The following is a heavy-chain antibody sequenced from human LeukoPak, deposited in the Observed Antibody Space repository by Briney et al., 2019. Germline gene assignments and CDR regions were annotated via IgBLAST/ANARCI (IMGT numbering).Heavy chain of an antibody. Sequence: GGSLRLSCAASGFTFSNYGMHWVRQAPGKGLEWVAFIRYEGSNKYYGDSVKGRFTISRDNSKNTLYLLMTSLTAEDTAVYYCAKNSLSYRDYAGPLDIWGQGTMVTVSS. J-gene: IGHJ3*02. CDR1: GFTFSNYG. V-gene: IGHV3-30*02. CDR3: AKNSLSYRDYAGPLDI. CDR2: IRYEGSNK. D-gene: IGHD4-17*01.